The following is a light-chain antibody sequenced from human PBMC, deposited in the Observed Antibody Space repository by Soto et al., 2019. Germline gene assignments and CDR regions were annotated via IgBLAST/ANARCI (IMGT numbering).Light chain of an antibody. V-gene: IGKV4-1*01. CDR1: QSVLYSSNNRNY. CDR2: WAS. J-gene: IGKJ3*01. CDR3: QQYYSTPFT. Sequence: DIVMTQSPDSLPVSLGERATINCESSQSVLYSSNNRNYLAWYQQKPGQPPKLLIYWASTRESGVPDRFSGSGSGTDFTLTISSLQAEDVALYYCQQYYSTPFTFGPGTRVDVK.